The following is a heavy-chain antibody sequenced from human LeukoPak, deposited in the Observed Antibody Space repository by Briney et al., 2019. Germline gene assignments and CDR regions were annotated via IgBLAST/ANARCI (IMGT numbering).Heavy chain of an antibody. CDR1: GGSISSVSSS. CDR2: IYTSGST. CDR3: AIGEGS. Sequence: ASETLSLTCTVSGGSISSVSSSWNWIRQPAGKGLEWIGHIYTSGSTNYNPSLKSRVTISVDTSRNQLSLKLSSVTAADTAVYYCAIGEGSWGQGTLVTVSS. V-gene: IGHV4-61*09. J-gene: IGHJ5*02.